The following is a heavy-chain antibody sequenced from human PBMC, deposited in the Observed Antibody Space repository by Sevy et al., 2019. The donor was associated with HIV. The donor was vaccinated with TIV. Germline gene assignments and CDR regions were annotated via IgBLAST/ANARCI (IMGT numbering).Heavy chain of an antibody. CDR3: TTGDPYNRYGYMRPYFFDY. D-gene: IGHD5-18*01. J-gene: IGHJ4*02. V-gene: IGHV3-15*01. CDR2: IKSKTDGGTG. CDR1: GFTFTNTW. Sequence: GGSLRLSCAASGFTFTNTWMSWVRQAPGKGLEWVGRIKSKTDGGTGDYAAPVKGRFSISRDDSKNTLYLQMNSLKTEDTAVYYCTTGDPYNRYGYMRPYFFDYRGQGTLVTVSS.